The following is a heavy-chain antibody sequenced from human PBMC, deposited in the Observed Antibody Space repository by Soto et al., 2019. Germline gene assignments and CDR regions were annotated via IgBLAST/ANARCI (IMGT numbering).Heavy chain of an antibody. D-gene: IGHD2-2*01. V-gene: IGHV3-23*01. J-gene: IGHJ4*02. CDR1: GFTFSSYA. Sequence: GGSLRLSCAASGFTFSSYAMSWVRQAPGKGLEWVSAISGSGGSTYYADSVKGRFTISRDNSKNTLYLQMNSLRAEDTAVYYCAKSTGLPRYCSSTSCYVWGYWGQGTLVTVSS. CDR2: ISGSGGST. CDR3: AKSTGLPRYCSSTSCYVWGY.